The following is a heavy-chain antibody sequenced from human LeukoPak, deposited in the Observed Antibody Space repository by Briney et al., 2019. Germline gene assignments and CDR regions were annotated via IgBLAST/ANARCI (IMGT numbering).Heavy chain of an antibody. Sequence: GGSLRPSCSASGFTFSKYAMHWVRQAPGKGLEWVAVMSYDGNNKYYVDSVKGRFTISRDNSKNTLYVLLDSLRPEDTAVYYCARGRHYGSGNYYTALYYWGQGTLVTVSS. CDR2: MSYDGNNK. D-gene: IGHD3-10*01. CDR3: ARGRHYGSGNYYTALYY. CDR1: GFTFSKYA. V-gene: IGHV3-30-3*01. J-gene: IGHJ4*02.